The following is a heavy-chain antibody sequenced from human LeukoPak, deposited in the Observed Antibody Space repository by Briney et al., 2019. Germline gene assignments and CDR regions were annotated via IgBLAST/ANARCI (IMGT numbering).Heavy chain of an antibody. V-gene: IGHV3-66*04. CDR1: GFSISDKY. Sequence: GSLRLFCAASGFSISDKYMIWVRQAPGKGLEWVSVIYSGGSTYYADSVKGRFTISRDNSKNTLYLQMNSLRAEDTAVYYCARRTNKKAGDATDIRGPGTMVTVSS. CDR3: ARRTNKKAGDATDI. J-gene: IGHJ3*02. D-gene: IGHD2-8*01. CDR2: IYSGGST.